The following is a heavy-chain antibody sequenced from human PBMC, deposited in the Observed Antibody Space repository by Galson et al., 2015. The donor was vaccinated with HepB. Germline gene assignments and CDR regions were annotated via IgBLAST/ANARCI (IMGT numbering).Heavy chain of an antibody. CDR1: GYTFTSYG. V-gene: IGHV1-18*01. CDR2: ISAYNGNT. Sequence: SVKVSCKASGYTFTSYGITWVRQAPGQGPEWLGGISAYNGNTNYAQNLQGRVTMTTDTSTSTAYMELRSLRSDDTAVYYCARGPDYYYMDVWGKGTTVTVSS. CDR3: ARGPDYYYMDV. J-gene: IGHJ6*03.